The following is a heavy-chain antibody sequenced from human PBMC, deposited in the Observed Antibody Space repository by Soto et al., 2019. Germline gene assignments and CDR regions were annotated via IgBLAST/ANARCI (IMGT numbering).Heavy chain of an antibody. V-gene: IGHV3-15*01. CDR3: TTDYVLPPAAGDY. D-gene: IGHD3-16*01. CDR1: GFTFSNAW. CDR2: IKSKTDGETI. J-gene: IGHJ4*02. Sequence: EVQLVESGGGLVKPGGSLGLSCAASGFTFSNAWMSWVRQAPGKGLEWVGRIKSKTDGETIDYAAPVKDRFIISRDDSKDTLFLQMNSLRTEDTAMYYCTTDYVLPPAAGDYWGQGTLVTVSS.